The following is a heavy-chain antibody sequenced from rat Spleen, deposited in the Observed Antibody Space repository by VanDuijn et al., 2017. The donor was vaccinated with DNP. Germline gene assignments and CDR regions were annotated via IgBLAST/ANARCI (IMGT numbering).Heavy chain of an antibody. D-gene: IGHD1-11*01. CDR1: GYSITSNY. CDR3: ARGLNYGGYIYSWYFDF. Sequence: EVQLQESGPGLVKPSQSLSLTCSVTGYSITSNYWAWIRKFPGNKMEWMGYISYSGNTAYNPSLKSRISITRDTSRNHFFLQLNSVTTEDTATYYCARGLNYGGYIYSWYFDFWGPGTMVTVSS. CDR2: ISYSGNT. J-gene: IGHJ1*01. V-gene: IGHV3-1*01.